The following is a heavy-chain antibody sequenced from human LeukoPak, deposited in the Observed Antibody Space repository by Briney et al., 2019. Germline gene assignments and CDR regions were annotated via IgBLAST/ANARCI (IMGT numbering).Heavy chain of an antibody. Sequence: SETLSLTCAASGASISSYYWSWIRRPAGKGLEWIGRIYTSGSTNYNPSLKSRVTMSVDTSKNQFSLKLSSVTAADTAVYYCARASYYYDSSAARGTPGFDYWGQGTLVTVSS. V-gene: IGHV4-4*07. CDR3: ARASYYYDSSAARGTPGFDY. J-gene: IGHJ4*02. CDR1: GASISSYY. CDR2: IYTSGST. D-gene: IGHD3-22*01.